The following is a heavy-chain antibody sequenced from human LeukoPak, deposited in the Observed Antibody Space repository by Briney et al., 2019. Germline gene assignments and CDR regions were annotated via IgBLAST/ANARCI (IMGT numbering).Heavy chain of an antibody. CDR1: GGSFCGYY. D-gene: IGHD6-13*01. V-gene: IGHV4-34*01. CDR2: INHSGST. J-gene: IGHJ4*02. Sequence: SETLSLTCAVYGGSFCGYYWSWIRQPPGKGLECIGEINHSGSTNYNTSLKSRVTISVDTSKDQFSLKLSSVTSADTAVYYCARAKQWYSSSWYLDYWGQGTLVTVSS. CDR3: ARAKQWYSSSWYLDY.